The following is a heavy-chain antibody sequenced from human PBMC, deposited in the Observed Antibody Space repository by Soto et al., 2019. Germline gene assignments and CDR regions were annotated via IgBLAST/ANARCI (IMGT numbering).Heavy chain of an antibody. CDR2: IYHSGST. CDR3: ARGMTTVTTLDY. V-gene: IGHV4-30-2*01. J-gene: IGHJ4*02. CDR1: GGSISSGGYS. Sequence: QLQLQESGSGLMKPSQTLSLTCAVSGGSISSGGYSWSWIRQPPGKGLEWIGYIYHSGSTYYNPSLKSRIXXXIXXSKNQLSLKLSSVTAADTAVYYCARGMTTVTTLDYWGQGTLVTVSS. D-gene: IGHD4-4*01.